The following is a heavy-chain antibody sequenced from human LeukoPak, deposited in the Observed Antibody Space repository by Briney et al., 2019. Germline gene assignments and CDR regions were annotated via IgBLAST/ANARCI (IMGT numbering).Heavy chain of an antibody. V-gene: IGHV3-30*02. CDR3: ARDGIVSSWHYYYYYMDV. D-gene: IGHD6-13*01. J-gene: IGHJ6*03. Sequence: GGSLRLSCAASGFTFSSYEMNWVRRAPGKGLEWAAFIWFDGSNKYHADSVKGRFTISRDNSNNTLYLQMNSLRAEDTAVYYCARDGIVSSWHYYYYYMDVWGKGTTVTVSS. CDR2: IWFDGSNK. CDR1: GFTFSSYE.